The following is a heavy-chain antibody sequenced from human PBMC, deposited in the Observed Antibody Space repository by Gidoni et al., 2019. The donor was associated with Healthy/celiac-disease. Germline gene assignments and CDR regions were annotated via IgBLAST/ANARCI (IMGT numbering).Heavy chain of an antibody. D-gene: IGHD3-3*01. CDR3: ARAGESYDFWSGYYYYYGMDV. CDR2: IKQDGSDK. V-gene: IGHV3-7*03. Sequence: EVQLVESGGGLVQPGGSLRLSCAASGFTFSSYWMTWVRQAPGKGLGWVANIKQDGSDKYYVDSVKGRFTISRDNAKNSLYLQMNSLRAEDTAVYYCARAGESYDFWSGYYYYYGMDVWGQGTTVTVSS. J-gene: IGHJ6*02. CDR1: GFTFSSYW.